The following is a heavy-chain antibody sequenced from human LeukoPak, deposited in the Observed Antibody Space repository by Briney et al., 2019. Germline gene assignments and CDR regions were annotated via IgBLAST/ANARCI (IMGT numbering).Heavy chain of an antibody. CDR1: GFTFNTYS. J-gene: IGHJ3*02. CDR3: ASEGYGGNSDAFDS. V-gene: IGHV3-21*06. CDR2: IDSSGGYM. D-gene: IGHD4-23*01. Sequence: PGGSLRLSCEASGFTFNTYSMNWARQAPGKGLEWVSSIDSSGGYMFYADSVKGRFIISRDNAKDSLYLQMNSLRAEDTAVYYCASEGYGGNSDAFDSWGQGTMVTVSS.